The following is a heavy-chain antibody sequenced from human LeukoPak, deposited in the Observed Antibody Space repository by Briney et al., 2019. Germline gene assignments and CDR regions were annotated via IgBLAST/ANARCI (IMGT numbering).Heavy chain of an antibody. CDR2: INPNSGGT. D-gene: IGHD3-10*01. V-gene: IGHV1-2*02. CDR3: ARASVVFSELYGSGPGYYFDY. CDR1: GYTFTGYY. Sequence: RASVKVSCKASGYTFTGYYMHWVRQAPGQGLEWMGWINPNSGGTNYAQKFQGRVTMTRDTSISTAYMELSRLRSDDTAVYYCARASVVFSELYGSGPGYYFDYWGQGTLVTVSS. J-gene: IGHJ4*02.